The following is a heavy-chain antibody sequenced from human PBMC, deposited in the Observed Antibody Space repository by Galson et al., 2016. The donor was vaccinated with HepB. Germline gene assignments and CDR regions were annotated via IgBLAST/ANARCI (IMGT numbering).Heavy chain of an antibody. Sequence: SETLSLTCAVYGGSFSGYDWTWIRQPPGKGLEWIGEITHEGTTNYNPSLNSRVTMSVDTSKSQFSLKMNSVTAADTAVYFCARGIRRGLTIFGVVTLFDPWGQGTLVTVSS. CDR1: GGSFSGYD. CDR2: ITHEGTT. D-gene: IGHD3-3*01. V-gene: IGHV4-34*01. J-gene: IGHJ5*02. CDR3: ARGIRRGLTIFGVVTLFDP.